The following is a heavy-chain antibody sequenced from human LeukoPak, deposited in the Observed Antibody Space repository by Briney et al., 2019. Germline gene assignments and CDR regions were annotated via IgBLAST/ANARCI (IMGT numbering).Heavy chain of an antibody. Sequence: GGSLRLSCAASGFTFSSYAMHWVRQAPGKGLEWVAVISYDGSNKYYADSVKGRFTISRDNSKNTLYLQMNSLRAEDTAVYYCARDGWEGAAEAFDIWGQGTMVTVSS. CDR1: GFTFSSYA. D-gene: IGHD1-26*01. CDR3: ARDGWEGAAEAFDI. V-gene: IGHV3-30*04. J-gene: IGHJ3*02. CDR2: ISYDGSNK.